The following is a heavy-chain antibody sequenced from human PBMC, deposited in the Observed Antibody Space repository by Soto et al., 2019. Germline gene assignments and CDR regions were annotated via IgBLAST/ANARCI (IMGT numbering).Heavy chain of an antibody. CDR2: IWYDGTQK. D-gene: IGHD4-17*01. CDR1: GFTFNTYS. Sequence: QVQLEESGGGVVQPGRSLRLSCEASGFTFNTYSMHWVRQPPGKGLEWLAAIWYDGTQKYYADSVKGRFIISRDNSKKTLYLEMNSLRAEDMAVYYCARARGTTVTGLWHFDSWGQGTLVTVSS. J-gene: IGHJ4*02. CDR3: ARARGTTVTGLWHFDS. V-gene: IGHV3-33*01.